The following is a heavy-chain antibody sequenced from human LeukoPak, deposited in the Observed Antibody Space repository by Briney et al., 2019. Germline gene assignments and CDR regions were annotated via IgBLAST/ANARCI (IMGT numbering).Heavy chain of an antibody. V-gene: IGHV1-8*01. J-gene: IGHJ4*02. CDR3: ARGPYSSILD. CDR2: MSPNSGNT. CDR1: GYTFTSYD. D-gene: IGHD6-13*01. Sequence: ASVKVSCKASGYTFTSYDINWVRQAAGQGLEWMGWMSPNSGNTDYAQKFQGRVTMTRNTSISTAYMELSSLRSEDTAVYYCARGPYSSILDWGQGTLVTVSS.